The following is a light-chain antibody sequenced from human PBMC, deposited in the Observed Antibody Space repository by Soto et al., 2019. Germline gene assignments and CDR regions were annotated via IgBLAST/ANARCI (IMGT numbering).Light chain of an antibody. CDR3: QQRYNWPSLT. CDR2: GAS. Sequence: EIVMTQSPATLSLSPGEGATLSCRASQSISGNLAWYQQKPGQAPRLLIYGASTRATGVPARFSDSGSETEFSLTISSLQSEDFAVYFCQQRYNWPSLTFGGGTKVDIK. V-gene: IGKV3-15*01. CDR1: QSISGN. J-gene: IGKJ4*01.